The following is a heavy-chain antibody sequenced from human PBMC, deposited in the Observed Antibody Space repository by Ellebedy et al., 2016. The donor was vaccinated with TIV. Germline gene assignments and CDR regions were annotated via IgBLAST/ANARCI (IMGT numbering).Heavy chain of an antibody. J-gene: IGHJ4*02. CDR1: GFIFSSYA. Sequence: GESLKIPCSAPGFIFSSYAMHWARQAPGQGLEYVSAISSTGGSTYYADSVKGRFTISRDNSKNTLYLQMSSLRPEDTAVYYCAVVAGTYFDCWGQGTLVTGSS. CDR2: ISSTGGST. CDR3: AVVAGTYFDC. V-gene: IGHV3-64D*09. D-gene: IGHD6-19*01.